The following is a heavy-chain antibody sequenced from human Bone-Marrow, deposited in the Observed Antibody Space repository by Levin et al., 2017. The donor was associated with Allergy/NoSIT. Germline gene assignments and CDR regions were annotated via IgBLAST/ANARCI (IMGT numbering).Heavy chain of an antibody. CDR1: GFTFSSYA. CDR3: AKGGMTPTPPVPTPGGVALDY. CDR2: ISGSGGST. V-gene: IGHV3-23*01. J-gene: IGHJ4*02. D-gene: IGHD3-16*01. Sequence: GESLKISCAASGFTFSSYAMSWVRQAPGKGLEWVSAISGSGGSTYYADSVKGRFTISRDNSKNTLYLQMNSLRAEDTAVYYCAKGGMTPTPPVPTPGGVALDYWGQGTLVTVSS.